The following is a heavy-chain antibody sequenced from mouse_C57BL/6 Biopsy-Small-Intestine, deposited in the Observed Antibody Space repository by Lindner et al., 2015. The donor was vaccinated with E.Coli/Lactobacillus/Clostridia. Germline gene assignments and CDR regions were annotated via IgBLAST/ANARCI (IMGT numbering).Heavy chain of an antibody. J-gene: IGHJ2*01. CDR1: GFNIKDDY. CDR2: IDPENGDT. CDR3: TTPRFDY. Sequence: VQLQESGAELVRPGASVKLSCTASGFNIKDDYMHWVKQRPEQGLEWIGWIDPENGDTEYASKFQGKATITADTSSNTAYLQLSSLTSEDTAVYYCTTPRFDYWGQGTTLTVSP. V-gene: IGHV14-4*01.